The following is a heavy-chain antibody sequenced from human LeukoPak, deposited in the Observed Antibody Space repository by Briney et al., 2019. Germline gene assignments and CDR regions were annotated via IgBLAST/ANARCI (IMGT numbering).Heavy chain of an antibody. CDR2: IYYSGST. CDR1: GGSVSSGSYY. J-gene: IGHJ3*02. CDR3: ARVGYCSGGSCYYAFDI. V-gene: IGHV4-61*01. Sequence: SETLSLTCTVSGGSVSSGSYYWSWLRQPPGKGLEWIGYIYYSGSTNYNPSLKSRVTISVDTSKNQFSLKLSSVTAADTAVYYCARVGYCSGGSCYYAFDIWGQGTMVTVSS. D-gene: IGHD2-15*01.